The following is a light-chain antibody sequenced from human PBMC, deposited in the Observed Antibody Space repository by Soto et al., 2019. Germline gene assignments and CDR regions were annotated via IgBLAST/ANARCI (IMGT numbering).Light chain of an antibody. CDR1: QSISSY. CDR3: QQSYSRVT. V-gene: IGKV1-39*01. CDR2: AAS. J-gene: IGKJ1*01. Sequence: DIQMTQSPSSLSASVGDGVTITCRASQSISSYVSWYQQKPGKAPKLLTYAASSLQSGVPSRFSGSRSGTDFTLTISSLQPEDFATYYCQQSYSRVTFGQGTKVDIK.